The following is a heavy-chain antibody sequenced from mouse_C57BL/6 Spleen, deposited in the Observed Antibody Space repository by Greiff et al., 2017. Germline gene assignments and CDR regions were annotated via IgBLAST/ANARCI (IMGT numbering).Heavy chain of an antibody. CDR3: ARRDGNYGMYYFDY. CDR2: IRNKANGYTT. V-gene: IGHV7-3*01. J-gene: IGHJ2*01. CDR1: GFTFTDYY. Sequence: EVKLMESGGGLVQPGGSLSLSCAASGFTFTDYYMSWVRQPPGKALAWLGFIRNKANGYTTEYSASVKGRFTISRDNSQSILYLQMTALRAEDSATYYCARRDGNYGMYYFDYWGQGTTLTVSS. D-gene: IGHD2-1*01.